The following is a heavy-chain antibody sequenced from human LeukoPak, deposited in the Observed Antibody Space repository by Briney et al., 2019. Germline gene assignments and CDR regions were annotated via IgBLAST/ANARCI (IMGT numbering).Heavy chain of an antibody. CDR3: ARGPGYSYGEISKFDY. Sequence: ASVKVSCKASGYTFTSYGISWVRQAPGQGLEWMGWISAYNGNTNYAQKLQVRVTMTTDTSTRTAYMELRSLRSDDTAVYYCARGPGYSYGEISKFDYWGQGTLVTVSS. J-gene: IGHJ4*02. CDR2: ISAYNGNT. V-gene: IGHV1-18*01. CDR1: GYTFTSYG. D-gene: IGHD5-18*01.